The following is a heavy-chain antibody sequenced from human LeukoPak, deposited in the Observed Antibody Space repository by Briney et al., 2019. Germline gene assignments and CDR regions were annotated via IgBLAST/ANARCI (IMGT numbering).Heavy chain of an antibody. CDR3: ARDPGRYFDY. J-gene: IGHJ4*02. CDR2: IYHSGAT. CDR1: GASIRNHY. V-gene: IGHV4-59*11. Sequence: SETLSLTCTVSGASIRNHYWSWIRQPPGKGLEWMGYIYHSGATNYNPSLKSRVSISLDTSKNQLSLNLMSVTAADTAVYYCARDPGRYFDYWGQGTLVTVSS. D-gene: IGHD3-10*01.